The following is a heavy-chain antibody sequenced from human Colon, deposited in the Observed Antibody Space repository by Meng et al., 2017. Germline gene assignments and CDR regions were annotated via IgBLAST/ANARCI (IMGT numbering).Heavy chain of an antibody. J-gene: IGHJ4*02. D-gene: IGHD3-10*01. CDR3: ARVIYASGNMAHLDY. CDR1: GDSIRSSNW. CDR2: IYHSGST. Sequence: QVHRREPVPIRVKPSGTLSLTCAVSGDSIRSSNWWSWVRQSPGRGLEWIGEIYHSGSTNYNPSLKNRVTMTVDNSKNQFSLTLYSVTAADTAVYYCARVIYASGNMAHLDYWGQGTLVTVSS. V-gene: IGHV4-4*02.